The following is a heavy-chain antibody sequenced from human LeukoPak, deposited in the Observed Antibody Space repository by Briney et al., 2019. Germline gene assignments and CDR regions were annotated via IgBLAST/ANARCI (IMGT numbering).Heavy chain of an antibody. Sequence: GGSLRLSCAASGFTFSDYYMSWVRQAPGKGLEWVSYISSSGSTIYYADSVKGRFTISRDNAKNSLYLQMNSLRAEDTAVYYCASRDYYGSGRPHYYGMDVWGQGTTVTVSS. J-gene: IGHJ6*02. V-gene: IGHV3-11*01. CDR1: GFTFSDYY. CDR2: ISSSGSTI. CDR3: ASRDYYGSGRPHYYGMDV. D-gene: IGHD3-10*01.